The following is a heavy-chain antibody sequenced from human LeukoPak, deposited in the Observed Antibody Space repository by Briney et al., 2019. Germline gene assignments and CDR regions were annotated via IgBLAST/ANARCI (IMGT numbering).Heavy chain of an antibody. CDR3: ARDRGYGSYHFDY. D-gene: IGHD1-26*01. Sequence: GGSLRLSCAASGFTFSSYSMNWVRQAPGKGLEWVSSISSSSSYIYYADSVKGRFTISRDNAKNSLYLQMNSLRAEDTAVYYCARDRGYGSYHFDYWGQGTLVTVSS. CDR1: GFTFSSYS. J-gene: IGHJ4*02. CDR2: ISSSSSYI. V-gene: IGHV3-21*01.